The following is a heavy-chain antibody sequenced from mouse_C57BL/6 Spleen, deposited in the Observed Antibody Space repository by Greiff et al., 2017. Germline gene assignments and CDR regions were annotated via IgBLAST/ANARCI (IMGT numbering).Heavy chain of an antibody. Sequence: EVKLMESGGGLVQPKGSLKLSCAASGFSFNTYAMNWVRQAPGKGLEWVARIRSKSNNYATYYADSVKDRFTISRDDSESMLYLQMNNLKTEDTAMYYCVVYYGSTHYYAMDYWGQGTSVTVSS. CDR3: VVYYGSTHYYAMDY. CDR1: GFSFNTYA. V-gene: IGHV10-1*01. CDR2: IRSKSNNYAT. D-gene: IGHD1-1*01. J-gene: IGHJ4*01.